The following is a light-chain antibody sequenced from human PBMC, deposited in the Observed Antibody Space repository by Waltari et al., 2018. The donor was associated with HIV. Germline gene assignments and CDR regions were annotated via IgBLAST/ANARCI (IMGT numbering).Light chain of an antibody. V-gene: IGLV1-44*01. CDR1: SSNIGSNT. J-gene: IGLJ2*01. Sequence: QSVLTQPPSASGTPGQRVTISCSGSSSNIGSNTVNWYQQPPGTAPKLLIYTNNQRPPGVPDQFSVSKSCTSASLAISGLQSEDEADYYCAAWDDSLNGPVFGGGTKLTGL. CDR2: TNN. CDR3: AAWDDSLNGPV.